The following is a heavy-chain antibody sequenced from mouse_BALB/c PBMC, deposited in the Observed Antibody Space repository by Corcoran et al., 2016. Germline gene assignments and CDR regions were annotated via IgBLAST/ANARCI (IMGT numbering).Heavy chain of an antibody. CDR1: GYTFTSYV. Sequence: EVQLQQSGPELVKPGASVKMSCKASGYTFTSYVMHWVKQKPGQGLEWIGYINPYNDGTKYNEKFKGKATLTSDKSSRTAYIELSSLTSEDSAVYYCARSYDYDGWYYVMDYWGQGTSVTVSS. CDR3: ARSYDYDGWYYVMDY. D-gene: IGHD2-4*01. J-gene: IGHJ4*01. CDR2: INPYNDGT. V-gene: IGHV1S136*01.